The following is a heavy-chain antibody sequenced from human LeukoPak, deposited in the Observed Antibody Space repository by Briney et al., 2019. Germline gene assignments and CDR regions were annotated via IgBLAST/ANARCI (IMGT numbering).Heavy chain of an antibody. D-gene: IGHD4-23*01. J-gene: IGHJ2*01. V-gene: IGHV1-18*01. CDR2: ISAYNGNT. CDR3: ARVVVTHFDL. Sequence: ASVKVSCKGSGGTFSSYAISWVRQAPGQGLEWMGWISAYNGNTNYAQKLQGRVTMTTDTSTSTAYMELRSLRSDDTAVYYCARVVVTHFDLWGRGTLVTVSS. CDR1: GGTFSSYA.